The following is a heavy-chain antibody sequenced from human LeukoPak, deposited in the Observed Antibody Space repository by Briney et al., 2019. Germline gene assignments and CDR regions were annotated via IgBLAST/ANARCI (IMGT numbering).Heavy chain of an antibody. CDR1: GFTFSSNW. CDR2: IKPVGSAE. V-gene: IGHV3-7*03. D-gene: IGHD5-12*01. Sequence: GGSLRLSCATSGFTFSSNWMSWVRHVPGRGLDWVANIKPVGSAEYYAASVKGRFTVSGDNAENSLYLQMNSLRAEDTAVYYCARDGMATINSWGQGTVVTVSS. CDR3: ARDGMATINS. J-gene: IGHJ4*02.